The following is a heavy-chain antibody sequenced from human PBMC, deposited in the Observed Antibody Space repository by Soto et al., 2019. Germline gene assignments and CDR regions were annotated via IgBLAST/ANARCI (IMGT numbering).Heavy chain of an antibody. V-gene: IGHV2-26*04. J-gene: IGHJ5*02. CDR1: VFSLSNAGLG. CDR3: ASTYSTSWYWFDP. CDR2: IFSNDEK. Sequence: QVTVKESGPVLVKPTETLTLTCTVSVFSLSNAGLGVSWIRQPPGKALEWLAHIFSNDEKSYSTSLKSRLTISKDTSKSQVVLTMTNMDPVDTATYYCASTYSTSWYWFDPWGQGTLVTVSS. D-gene: IGHD6-13*01.